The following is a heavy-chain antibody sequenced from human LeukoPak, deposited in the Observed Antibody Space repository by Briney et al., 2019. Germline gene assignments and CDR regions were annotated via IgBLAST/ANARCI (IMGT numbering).Heavy chain of an antibody. CDR3: ARDPKYSNSWFFDY. V-gene: IGHV3-33*01. Sequence: GGSLSLSSAASGFAFSSSGIHWVRQAPGKGLEWVAVVWYDGSNKHYADSVKGRFTISRDNSNNALYLQMNSLRAEDTAVYYCARDPKYSNSWFFDYWGQGTLVTVSS. CDR2: VWYDGSNK. J-gene: IGHJ4*02. CDR1: GFAFSSSG. D-gene: IGHD6-13*01.